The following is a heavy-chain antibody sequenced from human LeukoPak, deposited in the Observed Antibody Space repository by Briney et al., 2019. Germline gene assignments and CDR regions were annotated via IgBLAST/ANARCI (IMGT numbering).Heavy chain of an antibody. CDR3: ARVGPPRREHYYPSSGDYLPIFEI. Sequence: SVTVSCRVSGTTFSISAISWVRQAPGQGLEWMGGSTPIFSRADYAHRFQDRITITWDESTGTHYMQLRSLTFDATAVYYCARVGPPRREHYYPSSGDYLPIFEIWGHGTMVTVSS. CDR1: GTTFSISA. D-gene: IGHD3-22*01. J-gene: IGHJ3*02. V-gene: IGHV1-69*01. CDR2: STPIFSRA.